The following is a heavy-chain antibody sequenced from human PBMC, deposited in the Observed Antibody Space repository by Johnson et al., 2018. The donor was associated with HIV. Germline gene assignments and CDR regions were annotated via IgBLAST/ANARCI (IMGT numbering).Heavy chain of an antibody. J-gene: IGHJ3*02. Sequence: VQLVESGGGLVKPGGSLRLSCAASGFTFSDYYMSWIRQAPGKGLEWVGRTRNKANSYTTEYAASVKGRFTISRDNAKNSLYLQMNSLRAEDTAVYYCARYSGAFDIWGQGTMVTVSS. CDR2: TRNKANSYTT. CDR3: ARYSGAFDI. D-gene: IGHD2-21*01. V-gene: IGHV3-72*01. CDR1: GFTFSDYY.